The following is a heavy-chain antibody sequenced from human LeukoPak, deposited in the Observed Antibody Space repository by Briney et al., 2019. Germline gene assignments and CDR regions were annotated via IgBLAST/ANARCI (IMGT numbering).Heavy chain of an antibody. CDR1: GFTFDDYA. Sequence: GGSLRLSCAASGFTFDDYAMHWVRQAPGKGLEWVSGISWNSGSIGYADSVKGRFTISRDNAKNSLYLQMNSLRAEDTALYYCAKDGSPGNTGIDYWGQGTLVTVSS. V-gene: IGHV3-9*01. D-gene: IGHD3-10*01. CDR2: ISWNSGSI. J-gene: IGHJ4*02. CDR3: AKDGSPGNTGIDY.